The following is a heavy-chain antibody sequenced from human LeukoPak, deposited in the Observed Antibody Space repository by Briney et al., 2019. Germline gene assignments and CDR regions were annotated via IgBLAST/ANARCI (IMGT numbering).Heavy chain of an antibody. CDR3: ARDVDSSGYYLDY. D-gene: IGHD3-22*01. CDR1: GGSXSSYY. J-gene: IGHJ4*02. Sequence: PSETLSLTCTVSGGSXSSYYWSWIRQXXXXXXEWIGYIYYSGSTNYNPSLKSRVTISVDTSKNQFSLKLSSVTAADTAVYYCARDVDSSGYYLDYWGQGTLVTVSS. CDR2: IYYSGST. V-gene: IGHV4-59*01.